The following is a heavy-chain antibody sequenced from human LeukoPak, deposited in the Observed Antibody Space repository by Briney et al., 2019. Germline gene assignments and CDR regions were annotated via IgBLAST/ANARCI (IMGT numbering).Heavy chain of an antibody. D-gene: IGHD6-19*01. CDR3: AKPYSSGWYTGFDY. CDR2: TVSRGTT. Sequence: GGSLRLSCVASGFTFTSDAMNWVRQAPGKGLEWVSSTVSRGTTQYADSVKGRFTVSRDTSKNTLYLQMNSLRAEDTAVYYCAKPYSSGWYTGFDYWGQGTLVTVSS. J-gene: IGHJ4*02. CDR1: GFTFTSDA. V-gene: IGHV3-23*01.